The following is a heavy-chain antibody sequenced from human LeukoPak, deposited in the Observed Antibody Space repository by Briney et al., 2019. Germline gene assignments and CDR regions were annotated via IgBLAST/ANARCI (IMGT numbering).Heavy chain of an antibody. D-gene: IGHD1-20*01. Sequence: PSETLSLTCAVYGGSFSGYYWSWIRQPPGKGLEWIGEINHSGSTNYNPSLKSRVTISVDTSKNQFSLKLSSVTAADTAVYYCARDVNWIGYWGQGTLVTVSS. V-gene: IGHV4-34*01. CDR3: ARDVNWIGY. CDR2: INHSGST. J-gene: IGHJ4*02. CDR1: GGSFSGYY.